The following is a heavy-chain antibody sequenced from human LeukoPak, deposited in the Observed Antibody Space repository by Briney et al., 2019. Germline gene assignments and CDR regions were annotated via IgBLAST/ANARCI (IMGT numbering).Heavy chain of an antibody. CDR3: ARGGQSWVNWFDP. J-gene: IGHJ5*02. CDR1: GGTFSSYA. Sequence: ASVKVSCKASGGTFSSYAISWVRLAPGQGLEWMGWISAYNGNTNYAQKLQGRVTMTTDTSTSTAYMELRSLRSDDTAVYYCARGGQSWVNWFDPWGQGTLVTVSS. V-gene: IGHV1-18*01. CDR2: ISAYNGNT. D-gene: IGHD1-26*01.